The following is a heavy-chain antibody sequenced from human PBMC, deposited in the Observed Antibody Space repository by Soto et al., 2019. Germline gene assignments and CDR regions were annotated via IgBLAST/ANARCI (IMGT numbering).Heavy chain of an antibody. CDR1: GFTFSYYW. Sequence: EVQLVESGGGLVRPGGSLRLSCAASGFTFSYYWMHWVRQAPGKGLVWVSRIHSDGSSTTYADFVKGRFIISRDNARNTVDLQMNSVRVEDTAVYYCARGDRAAFYLWGQGTVVTVSS. J-gene: IGHJ3*01. CDR2: IHSDGSST. CDR3: ARGDRAAFYL. V-gene: IGHV3-74*01.